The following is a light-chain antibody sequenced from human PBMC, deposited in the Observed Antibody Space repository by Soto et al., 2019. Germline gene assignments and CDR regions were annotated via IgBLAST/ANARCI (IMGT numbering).Light chain of an antibody. CDR2: GSS. Sequence: AIQMTQSPSSLSASVGDRVTITCRASQGISNDLGWYQQKSGKAPKLLIYGSSSLQTGVPSRFSGSGSGTDFTLTISSLQPEDVATYYCLQDYTYLTWTFGQGTKVEIK. J-gene: IGKJ1*01. CDR3: LQDYTYLTWT. CDR1: QGISND. V-gene: IGKV1-6*01.